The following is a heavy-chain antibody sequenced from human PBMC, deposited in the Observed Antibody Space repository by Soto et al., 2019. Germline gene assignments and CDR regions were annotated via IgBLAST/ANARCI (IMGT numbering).Heavy chain of an antibody. J-gene: IGHJ4*02. CDR3: ARYPYSGYGYFDS. CDR1: GGTFSSST. Sequence: SVKVSCKASGGTFSSSTISWVRQAPGQGLEWMGRIIPFVDIIEYAQNFQGRVTFTADKSTSTAYMELSSLRSEGTAVYYCARYPYSGYGYFDSWGQGTLVTVSS. V-gene: IGHV1-69*02. D-gene: IGHD5-12*01. CDR2: IIPFVDII.